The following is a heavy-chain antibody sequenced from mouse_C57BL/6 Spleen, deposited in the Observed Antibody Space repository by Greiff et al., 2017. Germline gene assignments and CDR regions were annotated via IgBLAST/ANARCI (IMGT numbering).Heavy chain of an antibody. J-gene: IGHJ4*01. CDR1: GYSITSGYY. Sequence: DVKLVESGPGLVKPSQSLSLTCSVTGYSITSGYYWNWIRQFPGNKLEWMGYISYDGSNNYNPSLKNRISITRDTSKNQFFLKLNSVTTEDTATYYCARLGYDGDAMDYWGQGTSVTVSS. CDR2: ISYDGSN. CDR3: ARLGYDGDAMDY. V-gene: IGHV3-6*01. D-gene: IGHD2-3*01.